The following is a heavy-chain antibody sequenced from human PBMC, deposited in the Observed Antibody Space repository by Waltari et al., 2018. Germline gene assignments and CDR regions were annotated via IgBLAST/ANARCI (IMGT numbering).Heavy chain of an antibody. D-gene: IGHD1-7*01. V-gene: IGHV4-34*01. CDR3: ARGLTGTTAKNPS. Sequence: QVQLQQWGAGLLKPSETLSLTCAVYGGSFSGYYWSWIRQPPGKGLEWIGEINHSGSTNYSPSLKSRVTISVDTSKNQFSLKLSSVTAADTAVYYCARGLTGTTAKNPSWGQGTLVTVSS. CDR1: GGSFSGYY. J-gene: IGHJ4*02. CDR2: INHSGST.